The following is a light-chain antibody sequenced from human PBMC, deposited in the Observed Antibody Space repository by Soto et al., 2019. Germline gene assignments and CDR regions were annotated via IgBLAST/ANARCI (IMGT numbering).Light chain of an antibody. CDR3: QVWDTNSGAV. J-gene: IGLJ2*01. CDR1: NLQTKN. CDR2: DDK. Sequence: LTQPPSVSVAPGQTAIITCGGDNLQTKNVHWYQQRPGQAPVLVIYDDKKRPSGIPERFSGSSSGNLATLTLIRVESRDEADYYCQVWDTNSGAVFGGGTKLTVL. V-gene: IGLV3-21*02.